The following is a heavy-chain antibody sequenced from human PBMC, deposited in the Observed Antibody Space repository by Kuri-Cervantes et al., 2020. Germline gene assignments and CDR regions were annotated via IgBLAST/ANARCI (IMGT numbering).Heavy chain of an antibody. CDR3: AISGYEQNYYYYMDV. CDR2: INAGNGNT. J-gene: IGHJ6*03. Sequence: ASVKVSCKASGYTFTSYAMHWVRQAPGQRLEWMGWINAGNGNTKYSQKFQGRVTITRDTSASTAYMELSSLRSEDTAVYYCAISGYEQNYYYYMDVWGKGTTVTVSS. V-gene: IGHV1-3*01. D-gene: IGHD1/OR15-1a*01. CDR1: GYTFTSYA.